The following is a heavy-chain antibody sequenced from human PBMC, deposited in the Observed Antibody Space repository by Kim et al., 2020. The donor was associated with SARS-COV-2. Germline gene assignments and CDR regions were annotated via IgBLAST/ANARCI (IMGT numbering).Heavy chain of an antibody. CDR3: ARSSVLFRFSQWLGTVYFDY. CDR2: IIPIFGTA. CDR1: GGTFSSYA. J-gene: IGHJ4*02. D-gene: IGHD6-19*01. V-gene: IGHV1-69*13. Sequence: SVKVSCKASGGTFSSYAISWVRQAPGQGLEWMGGIIPIFGTANYAQKFQGRVTITADESTSTAYMELSSLRSEDTAVYYCARSSVLFRFSQWLGTVYFDYWGQGTLVTVSS.